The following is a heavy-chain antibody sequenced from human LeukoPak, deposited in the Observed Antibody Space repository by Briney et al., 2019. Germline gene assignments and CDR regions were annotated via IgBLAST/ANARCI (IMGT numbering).Heavy chain of an antibody. J-gene: IGHJ4*02. CDR2: IIPILGIA. CDR1: GGIFSSYA. Sequence: ASVKVSCKASGGIFSSYAISWVRQAPVQGLEWMGRIIPILGIANYAQKFQGRVTITADKSTSTAYMDLSSLRSEDTAVYYCARDLPPYYFDYWGQGTPVTVSS. V-gene: IGHV1-69*04. CDR3: ARDLPPYYFDY.